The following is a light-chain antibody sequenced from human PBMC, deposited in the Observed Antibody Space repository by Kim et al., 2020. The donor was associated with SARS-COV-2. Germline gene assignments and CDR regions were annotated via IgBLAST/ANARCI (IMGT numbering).Light chain of an antibody. CDR2: DVS. CDR3: CSSAGGYTWV. CDR1: GRDVGSYTP. J-gene: IGLJ3*02. V-gene: IGLV2-11*03. Sequence: GQSVTNACTGTGRDVGSYTPASWYQQNPGPAPTLIIYDVSKRPSGVPERFSGSKSGNTASLTISGLQAEDEADYYCCSSAGGYTWVFGGGTGLTVL.